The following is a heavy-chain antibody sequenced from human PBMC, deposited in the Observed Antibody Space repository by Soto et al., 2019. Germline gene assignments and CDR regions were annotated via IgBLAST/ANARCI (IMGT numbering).Heavy chain of an antibody. CDR3: ARHASDYGDYVFDY. CDR2: INHSGST. Sequence: SETLSLTCAVYGGSFSGYYWSWIRQPPGKGLEWIGEINHSGSTNYNPSLKSRVTISVDTSKKQFSLNLTFVTAADTAVYYCARHASDYGDYVFDYWGQGTLVTVSS. D-gene: IGHD4-17*01. J-gene: IGHJ4*02. V-gene: IGHV4-34*01. CDR1: GGSFSGYY.